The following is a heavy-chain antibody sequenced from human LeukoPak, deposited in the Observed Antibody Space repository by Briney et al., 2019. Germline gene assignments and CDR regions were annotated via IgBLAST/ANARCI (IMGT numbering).Heavy chain of an antibody. CDR3: TKYGGSPANYFDS. CDR2: VHKTGSI. CDR1: GDSISAYY. D-gene: IGHD1-26*01. J-gene: IGHJ4*02. V-gene: IGHV4-59*08. Sequence: PSETLSLTCTVSGDSISAYYWSWVRQPPGQGLDWIAFVHKTGSINYNPSLKTRATISMDTSNSQFSLHVNSVTAADTAVYYCTKYGGSPANYFDSWGPGTLVTVSP.